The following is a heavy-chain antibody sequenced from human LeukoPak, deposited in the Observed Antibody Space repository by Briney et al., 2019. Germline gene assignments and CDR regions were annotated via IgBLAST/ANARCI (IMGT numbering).Heavy chain of an antibody. Sequence: ASVKVSCKASGGTFSSYAISWVRQAPGQGLEWMGGIIPIFGTANYAQKFQGRVTITTDESTSTAYMELSSLRSGDTAVYYCASGLGYYDSSGYYTDLDYWGQGTLVTVSS. CDR3: ASGLGYYDSSGYYTDLDY. CDR2: IIPIFGTA. J-gene: IGHJ4*02. V-gene: IGHV1-69*05. D-gene: IGHD3-22*01. CDR1: GGTFSSYA.